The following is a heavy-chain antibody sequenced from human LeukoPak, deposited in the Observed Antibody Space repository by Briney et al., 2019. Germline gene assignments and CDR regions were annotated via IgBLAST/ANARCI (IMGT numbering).Heavy chain of an antibody. D-gene: IGHD3-9*01. Sequence: PSETLSLTCTVSGGSISSSSHYWGWIRQPPGKGLEWIGSIYYSGITYYNPSLKSRVTISVDTSKNQFSLKLSSVTAADTAVYYCARKGYDILTGYYDSHWYFDLWGRGTLVTVSP. CDR3: ARKGYDILTGYYDSHWYFDL. J-gene: IGHJ2*01. V-gene: IGHV4-39*07. CDR2: IYYSGIT. CDR1: GGSISSSSHY.